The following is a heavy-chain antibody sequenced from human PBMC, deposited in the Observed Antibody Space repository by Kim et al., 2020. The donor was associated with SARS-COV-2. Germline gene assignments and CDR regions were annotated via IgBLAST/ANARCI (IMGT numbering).Heavy chain of an antibody. CDR1: GFTFSSYA. J-gene: IGHJ3*02. CDR3: GKDGVDSGRHKEAFGI. D-gene: IGHD3-10*01. V-gene: IGHV3-23*01. CDR2: ISGSCGST. Sequence: GGSLRLSCAASGFTFSSYAMSWVRQAPGKGLEWVSAISGSCGSTYYADSVKGRFTIARDNSKNTLYLRMNSLRAEATAVYYCGKDGVDSGRHKEAFGIWG.